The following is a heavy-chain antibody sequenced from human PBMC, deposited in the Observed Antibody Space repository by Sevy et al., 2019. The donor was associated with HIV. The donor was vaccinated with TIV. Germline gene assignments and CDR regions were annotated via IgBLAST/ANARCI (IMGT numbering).Heavy chain of an antibody. Sequence: GGSLRLSCAASGFTFSKYSMSWVRQPPGKGLEWVSTFGFGCGEINYADSVKGRFTISRDNSKNSVYLQMNNLRPEDTAVYVCAREGCTKPHDYWGQGTLVTVSS. CDR1: GFTFSKYS. J-gene: IGHJ4*02. CDR2: FGFGCGEI. D-gene: IGHD2-8*01. V-gene: IGHV3-23*01. CDR3: AREGCTKPHDY.